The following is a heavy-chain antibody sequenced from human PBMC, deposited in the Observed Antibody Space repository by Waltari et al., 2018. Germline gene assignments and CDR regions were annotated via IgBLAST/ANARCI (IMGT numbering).Heavy chain of an antibody. CDR2: IYHSGST. Sequence: QVQLQESGPGLVKPSETLSLTCAVSGYSISSGYYWGWIRQPPGKGLEWIGSIYHSGSTYYNPSLKSRVTISVDTSKNQFSLKLSSVTAADTAVYYCARVDHYYDSSGYLDYWGQGTLVTVSS. J-gene: IGHJ4*02. CDR3: ARVDHYYDSSGYLDY. CDR1: GYSISSGYY. D-gene: IGHD3-22*01. V-gene: IGHV4-38-2*01.